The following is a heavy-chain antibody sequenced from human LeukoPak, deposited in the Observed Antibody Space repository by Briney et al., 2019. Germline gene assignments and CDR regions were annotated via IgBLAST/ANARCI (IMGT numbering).Heavy chain of an antibody. CDR3: ARGIYFGHYFDY. V-gene: IGHV4-59*01. CDR2: IYYSGST. D-gene: IGHD3-10*01. CDR1: GGSISSYY. J-gene: IGHJ4*02. Sequence: SETLSLTCTVSGGSISSYYWSWIRQPPGKGLEWIGYIYYSGSTNYNPSLKSRVTISVDTSKNQSSLKLSSVTAADTAVYYCARGIYFGHYFDYWGQGTLVTVSS.